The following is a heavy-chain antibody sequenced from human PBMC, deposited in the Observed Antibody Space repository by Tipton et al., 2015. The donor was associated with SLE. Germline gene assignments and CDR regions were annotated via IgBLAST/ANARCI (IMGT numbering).Heavy chain of an antibody. CDR2: INNSGST. J-gene: IGHJ6*03. Sequence: GLVKPSETLSLTCAVYGGSFSGYYWSWIRQPPGKGLEWIGEINNSGSTNYNPSLKSRVTISIDTSKNPFSLKLRSVTAAETAIYYCARDWASVGYHYFMDVWGKGTTVTVSS. D-gene: IGHD3-16*01. CDR3: ARDWASVGYHYFMDV. CDR1: GGSFSGYY. V-gene: IGHV4-34*01.